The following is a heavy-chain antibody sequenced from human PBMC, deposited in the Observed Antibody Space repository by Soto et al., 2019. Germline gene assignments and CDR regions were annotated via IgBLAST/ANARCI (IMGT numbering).Heavy chain of an antibody. CDR3: ARDVPPGRGSPNFYYYGMDV. J-gene: IGHJ6*02. CDR1: GGSISSGDYY. V-gene: IGHV4-31*03. CDR2: IYYSGST. D-gene: IGHD3-10*01. Sequence: QVQLQESGPGLVKPSQTLSLTCTVSGGSISSGDYYWIWIRKHPGKGLEWIGYIYYSGSTYYNPSLKCRVTISVDTSKNQFSLKQSSVTAADTAVYYCARDVPPGRGSPNFYYYGMDVWGQGATVTVSS.